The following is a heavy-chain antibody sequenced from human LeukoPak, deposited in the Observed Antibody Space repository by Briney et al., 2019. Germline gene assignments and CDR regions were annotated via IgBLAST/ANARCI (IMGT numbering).Heavy chain of an antibody. CDR2: ISYDGSNK. CDR1: GFTFSNYW. Sequence: GGSLRLSCAASGFTFSNYWMSWIRQTPGKGLEWVAVISYDGSNKYYADSVKGRFTISRDNSKNTLYLQMNSLRAEDTAVYYCAKGLQLWSPFDYWGQGTLVTVSS. V-gene: IGHV3-30*18. CDR3: AKGLQLWSPFDY. J-gene: IGHJ4*02. D-gene: IGHD5-18*01.